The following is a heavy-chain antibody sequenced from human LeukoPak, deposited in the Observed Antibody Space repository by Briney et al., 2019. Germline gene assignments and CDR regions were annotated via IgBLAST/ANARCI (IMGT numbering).Heavy chain of an antibody. J-gene: IGHJ4*02. CDR3: AGWSAAMDGPYYFDY. V-gene: IGHV1-2*02. D-gene: IGHD2-2*01. CDR2: INPNSGGT. CDR1: GYTFTGYY. Sequence: ASVKVSCKASGYTFTGYYMHWVRQAPGQGLEWMGWINPNSGGTNYAQKFQGRVTMTRDTSISTAYMELSRLRSDDTAVYYCAGWSAAMDGPYYFDYWGQGTLVTVSS.